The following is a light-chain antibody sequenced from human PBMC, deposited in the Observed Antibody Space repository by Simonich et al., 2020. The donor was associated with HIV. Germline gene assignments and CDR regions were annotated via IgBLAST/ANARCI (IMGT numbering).Light chain of an antibody. V-gene: IGKV3-15*01. CDR3: QQYNNWPPLT. Sequence: EIVMTQSPATLSVSPGERATLSCRASQSVSRKLAWSQQRLGQAPRLLIYGASTRATGIPAGFRGSGSGSEFTLTISSLQSEDFAVYYCQQYNNWPPLTFGGGTKVEMK. J-gene: IGKJ4*01. CDR2: GAS. CDR1: QSVSRK.